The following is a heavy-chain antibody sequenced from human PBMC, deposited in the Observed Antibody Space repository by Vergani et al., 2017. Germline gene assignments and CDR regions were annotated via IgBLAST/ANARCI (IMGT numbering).Heavy chain of an antibody. J-gene: IGHJ4*02. CDR1: GFTFSSYS. V-gene: IGHV3-21*01. CDR2: ISSSSSYI. D-gene: IGHD6-6*01. CDR3: ARAGGIAARQGFDY. Sequence: EVQLVESGGGLVQPGGSLTLSCAASGFTFSSYSMNWVRQAPGKGLEWVSSISSSSSYIYYADSVKGRFTISRDNAKNSLYLQMNSLRAEDTAVYYCARAGGIAARQGFDYWGQGTLVTVSS.